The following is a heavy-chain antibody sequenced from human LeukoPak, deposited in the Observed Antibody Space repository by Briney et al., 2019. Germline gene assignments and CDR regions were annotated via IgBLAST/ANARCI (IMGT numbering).Heavy chain of an antibody. J-gene: IGHJ4*02. CDR1: GFTFSDYY. CDR2: ISSSSSYT. CDR3: ARGSRRGYSYGYEVLDY. V-gene: IGHV3-11*06. D-gene: IGHD5-18*01. Sequence: KTGGSLRLSCAASGFTFSDYYMSWIRQAPGKGLEWVSYISSSSSYTNYADSVKGRFTIYRDNAKNSLYLQMNSLRAEDTAVYYCARGSRRGYSYGYEVLDYWGQGTLVTVSS.